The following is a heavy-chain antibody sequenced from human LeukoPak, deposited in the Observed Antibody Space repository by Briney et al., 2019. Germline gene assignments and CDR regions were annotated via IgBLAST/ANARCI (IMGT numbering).Heavy chain of an antibody. CDR2: INHSGST. J-gene: IGHJ4*02. V-gene: IGHV4-34*01. CDR1: GGSFSGYY. Sequence: SETLSLTCAVYGGSFSGYYWSWIRQPPGKGLEWIGEINHSGSTNYNPSLKSRVTISVDTSKNQFSLKLSSVTAADTAVYYCARVPEGGIAAGTVQVRKNFDYWGQGTLVTVSS. CDR3: ARVPEGGIAAGTVQVRKNFDY. D-gene: IGHD6-13*01.